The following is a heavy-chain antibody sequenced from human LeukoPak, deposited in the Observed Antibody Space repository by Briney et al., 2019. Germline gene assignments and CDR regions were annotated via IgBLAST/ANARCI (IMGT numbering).Heavy chain of an antibody. CDR2: ISGSGGNK. V-gene: IGHV3-23*01. J-gene: IGHJ4*02. Sequence: GSLRLSCAASGFSFSRFAMSWVRQAPGKGLEWVSTISGSGGNKYYADSVKGRFTISRDSSKNTVYLQMNSLRAEDTAVYYCAQRLNYYDSRDYYWGQGTLVTVSS. D-gene: IGHD3-22*01. CDR3: AQRLNYYDSRDYY. CDR1: GFSFSRFA.